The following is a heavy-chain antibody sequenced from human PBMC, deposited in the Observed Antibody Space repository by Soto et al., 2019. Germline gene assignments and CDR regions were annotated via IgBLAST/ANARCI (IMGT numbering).Heavy chain of an antibody. CDR1: GFTFSSYD. CDR3: ARAIGPPLFDY. V-gene: IGHV3-13*04. CDR2: IGTTGDT. J-gene: IGHJ4*02. D-gene: IGHD3-22*01. Sequence: EVQLVESGGGLVQPGGSLRLSCSASGFTFSSYDMHWVRQGTGKGLEWVSAIGTTGDTYYAGSVKGRFTISRENAKNSLYLQMNSLRAGDTAIYFCARAIGPPLFDYWGQGTLVTVSS.